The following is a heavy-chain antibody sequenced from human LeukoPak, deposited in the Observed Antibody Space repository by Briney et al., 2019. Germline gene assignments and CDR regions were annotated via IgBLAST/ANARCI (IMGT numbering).Heavy chain of an antibody. D-gene: IGHD3-10*01. CDR1: GFTFSNYG. J-gene: IGHJ4*02. Sequence: GGSLRLSCAASGFTFSNYGMHWVRQAPGKGLEWVAVIWYDGSNKYYADSVKGRFTIARDNHKKTVYLQMNSLRAEDTAKYYCAKDTAGRFDYWGQGTLVTVSS. V-gene: IGHV3-33*06. CDR3: AKDTAGRFDY. CDR2: IWYDGSNK.